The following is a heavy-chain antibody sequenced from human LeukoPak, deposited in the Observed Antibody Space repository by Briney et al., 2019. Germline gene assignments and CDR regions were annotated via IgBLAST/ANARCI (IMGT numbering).Heavy chain of an antibody. CDR2: IFYTGSA. J-gene: IGHJ3*02. CDR1: GGPITSYY. D-gene: IGHD1-26*01. CDR3: AGRPVARSSDVFDI. Sequence: SDTLSLTCTVSGGPITSYYWNWIRQPPGKGLEWIGSIFYTGSANYNPSLRSRITMSADTSKNQFSLSLSSVTAADTAVYYCAGRPVARSSDVFDIWGHGTMVTVSS. V-gene: IGHV4-59*08.